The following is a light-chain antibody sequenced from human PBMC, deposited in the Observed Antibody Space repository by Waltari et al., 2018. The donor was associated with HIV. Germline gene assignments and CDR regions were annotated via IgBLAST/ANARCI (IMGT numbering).Light chain of an antibody. CDR2: GNT. CDR1: SSNIGAGYD. J-gene: IGLJ3*02. CDR3: QSYDNSLSGHWG. Sequence: QSVLTQPPSLSGAPVQRVTISCTGSSSNIGAGYDVHWYQQLPGTAPKLLIYGNTNRPSGVPDRFSASKSGTSASLAITGLQAEDEGTYYCQSYDNSLSGHWGFGGGTKLTVL. V-gene: IGLV1-40*01.